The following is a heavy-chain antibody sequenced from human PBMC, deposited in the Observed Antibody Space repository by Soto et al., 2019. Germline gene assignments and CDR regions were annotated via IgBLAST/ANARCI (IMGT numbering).Heavy chain of an antibody. Sequence: SETLSLTCTVSGGSISSGDYYWSWIRQPPGKGLEWIGYIYYSGSTYYNPSLKSRVTISVDTSKNQFSLKLSSVTAADTAVYYCARANILTGYYYFDYWGQGTLVTVSS. CDR1: GGSISSGDYY. J-gene: IGHJ4*02. V-gene: IGHV4-30-4*01. D-gene: IGHD3-9*01. CDR2: IYYSGST. CDR3: ARANILTGYYYFDY.